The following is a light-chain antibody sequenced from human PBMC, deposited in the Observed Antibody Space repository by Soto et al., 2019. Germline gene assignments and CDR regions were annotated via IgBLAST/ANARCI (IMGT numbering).Light chain of an antibody. CDR1: QSVSTNS. CDR3: QQYGSSVLT. J-gene: IGKJ4*01. CDR2: GAS. Sequence: EMVLTQTPDTLSLSPGERATLSCRVSQSVSTNSLAWYQQKPGQAPRPLIYGASSRVTGTPDRFSGSGSGTDFTLFISRLEPEDFAVYYCQQYGSSVLTFGGGTKVDIK. V-gene: IGKV3-20*01.